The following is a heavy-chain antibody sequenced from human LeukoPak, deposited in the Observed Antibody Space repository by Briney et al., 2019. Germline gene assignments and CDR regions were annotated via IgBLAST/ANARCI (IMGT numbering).Heavy chain of an antibody. CDR2: ISSYNSNI. V-gene: IGHV3-11*01. D-gene: IGHD1-26*01. CDR3: ARDGPGWGSFYQSMDV. J-gene: IGHJ6*02. Sequence: SLKLTCEASGYTFTDYYMSWIRQAPGQGLEWISYISSYNSNINYAHNLKGRFTITRDTATNTPYMQLNSRRSEDTAVYYCARDGPGWGSFYQSMDVWGQGTRVTVSS. CDR1: GYTFTDYY.